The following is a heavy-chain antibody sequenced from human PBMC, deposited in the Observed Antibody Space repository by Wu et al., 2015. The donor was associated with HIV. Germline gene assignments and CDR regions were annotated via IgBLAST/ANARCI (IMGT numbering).Heavy chain of an antibody. CDR3: ARDIVVVPAAIVAFDI. Sequence: QVQLVQSGAEVKKPGASVKVSCKASGYTFTGYYMHWVRQAPGQGLEWMGWINPNSGGTNYAQKFQRRVTMTRDTSISTAYMELSRLRSDDTAVYYCARDIVVVPAAIVAFDIWGQGTMVTVSS. D-gene: IGHD2-2*02. CDR1: GYTFTGYY. V-gene: IGHV1-2*02. CDR2: INPNSGGT. J-gene: IGHJ3*02.